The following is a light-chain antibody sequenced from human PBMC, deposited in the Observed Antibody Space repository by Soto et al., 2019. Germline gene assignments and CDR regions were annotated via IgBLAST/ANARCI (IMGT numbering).Light chain of an antibody. V-gene: IGKV1-9*01. CDR1: QGISSY. CDR2: AAS. CDR3: QQLNSYPPMFT. J-gene: IGKJ2*01. Sequence: IQLTQSPSSLSASVGDRVTITCRASQGISSYLAWYQQKPGKAPKLLIDAASTLQSGVPSRFSGSGSGTDFTLAVSSLQPEDFATYHCQQLNSYPPMFTFGQGTKLEIK.